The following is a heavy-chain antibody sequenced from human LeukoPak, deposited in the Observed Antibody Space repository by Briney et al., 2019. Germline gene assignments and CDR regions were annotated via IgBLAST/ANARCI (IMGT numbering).Heavy chain of an antibody. CDR2: IYTSGST. Sequence: SETLSLTCTVSGGSITIYYWSWIRQPAGKGLEWIGRIYTSGSTNYNPSLKSRVTMSVDTSKNQFSLKLSSMTAADTAVYYCARDHHDFWSGSYGMDVWGQGTTVTVSS. CDR1: GGSITIYY. V-gene: IGHV4-4*07. D-gene: IGHD3-3*01. J-gene: IGHJ6*02. CDR3: ARDHHDFWSGSYGMDV.